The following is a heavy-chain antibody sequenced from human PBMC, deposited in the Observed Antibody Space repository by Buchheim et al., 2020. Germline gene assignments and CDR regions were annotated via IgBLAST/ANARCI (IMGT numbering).Heavy chain of an antibody. D-gene: IGHD3-3*01. Sequence: QVQLVESGGGVVQPGTSLRLSCAASGFTFSSYGMHWARQAPGKGLDWVAAMSYDGSNKYYADSVKGRLTISRDNSKNTLYLQMNSLRAEDTAVYYCAKDASPYDLWSTNWFDPWGQGTL. J-gene: IGHJ5*02. CDR3: AKDASPYDLWSTNWFDP. V-gene: IGHV3-30*18. CDR1: GFTFSSYG. CDR2: MSYDGSNK.